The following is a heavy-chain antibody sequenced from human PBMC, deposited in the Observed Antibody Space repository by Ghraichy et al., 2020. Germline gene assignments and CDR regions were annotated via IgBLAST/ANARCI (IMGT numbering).Heavy chain of an antibody. CDR2: INHSGST. CDR3: ASVRGSYDRNYYGMDV. Sequence: SETLSLTCAVYGGSFSGYYWSWIRQPPGKGLEWIGEINHSGSTNYNPSLKSRVTISVDTSNNQFSLKLSSVTAADTAGYYCASVRGSYDRNYYGMDVWGQGTTVTVSS. J-gene: IGHJ6*02. V-gene: IGHV4-34*01. D-gene: IGHD1-26*01. CDR1: GGSFSGYY.